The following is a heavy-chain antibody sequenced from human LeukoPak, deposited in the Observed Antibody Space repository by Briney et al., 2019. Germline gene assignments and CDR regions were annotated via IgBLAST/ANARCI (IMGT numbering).Heavy chain of an antibody. CDR1: GFTFSGSA. D-gene: IGHD2-2*01. Sequence: GGSLRLSCAASGFTFSGSAMSWVRQAPGKGLEWISYISGSSKIIHWAESLKGRFTISRDNARNSLYLQMNSLRDEDTAVNYCARDYSSSGTFFGYYYGMDVWGQGTTVTVSS. CDR3: ARDYSSSGTFFGYYYGMDV. CDR2: ISGSSKII. J-gene: IGHJ6*02. V-gene: IGHV3-48*02.